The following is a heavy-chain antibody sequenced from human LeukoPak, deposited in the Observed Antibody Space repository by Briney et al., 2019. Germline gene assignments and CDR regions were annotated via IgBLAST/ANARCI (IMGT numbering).Heavy chain of an antibody. CDR1: GYTFTGYY. CDR2: INPNSGGT. D-gene: IGHD6-6*01. Sequence: ASVKVSCKASGYTFTGYYMHWVRQAPGQGLEWMGWINPNSGGTNYAQKFQGRVTMTRDTSISTAYMELSRLRSDDTAVYYCATGRYSSSNYYYYYMDVWGKGTTVTVSS. CDR3: ATGRYSSSNYYYYYMDV. J-gene: IGHJ6*03. V-gene: IGHV1-2*02.